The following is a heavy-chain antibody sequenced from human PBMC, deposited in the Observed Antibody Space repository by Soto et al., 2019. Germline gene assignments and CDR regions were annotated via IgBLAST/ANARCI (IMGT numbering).Heavy chain of an antibody. V-gene: IGHV3-30-3*01. Sequence: QVQLVESGGGVVQPGRSLRLSCAASGFTFSSYAMHWVRQAPGKGLEWVAVISYDGSNKYYADSVKGRFTISRDNSKNTLYLQMNSLRAEDTAVYYCARAYEGDYFDYWVQGTLFTVSS. D-gene: IGHD3-16*01. CDR1: GFTFSSYA. J-gene: IGHJ4*02. CDR2: ISYDGSNK. CDR3: ARAYEGDYFDY.